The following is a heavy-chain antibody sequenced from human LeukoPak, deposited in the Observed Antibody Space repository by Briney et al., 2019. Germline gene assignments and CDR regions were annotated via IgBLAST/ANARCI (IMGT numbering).Heavy chain of an antibody. CDR2: INTHKGHT. CDR1: GYTLTNYN. V-gene: IGHV1-18*01. J-gene: IGHJ5*02. D-gene: IGHD2-15*01. CDR3: AREFGHCSGDNCFYFFDL. Sequence: ASVKVSCKASGYTLTNYNISWVRQAPGQGLEWMGWINTHKGHTNFLQKFQGRVTVTTDISTNTAYMELRPLRSDDTAVYYCAREFGHCSGDNCFYFFDLWGQGSQVIVSS.